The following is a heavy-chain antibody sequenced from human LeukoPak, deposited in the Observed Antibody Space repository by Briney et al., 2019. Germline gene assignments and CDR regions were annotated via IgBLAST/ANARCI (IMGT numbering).Heavy chain of an antibody. CDR3: AKDPGGSYYPSFDY. CDR2: ISAGGGTT. CDR1: GFGFSSYA. V-gene: IGHV3-23*01. D-gene: IGHD1-26*01. Sequence: TGGSLRLSCAASGFGFSSYAMSWVRQAPGKGLEWVSHISAGGGTTYFADSVKGRFTISRDNSKNTLYLQMNSLRAEDTAVYYCAKDPGGSYYPSFDYWGQGTLVTVSS. J-gene: IGHJ4*02.